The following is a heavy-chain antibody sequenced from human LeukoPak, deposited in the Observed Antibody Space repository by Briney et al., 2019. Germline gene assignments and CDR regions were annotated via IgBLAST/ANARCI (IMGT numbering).Heavy chain of an antibody. CDR2: IYRGGST. Sequence: PGGSLRLSCAASGFTVSSNYVSWDRQAPGEGLEWVSTIYRGGSTYYADSVKGRFTISRDNSKNTVYLQINTLRVEDTAVYYCARAEIGSWDYWGQGTLVTVSS. CDR1: GFTVSSNY. V-gene: IGHV3-66*01. CDR3: ARAEIGSWDY. D-gene: IGHD6-13*01. J-gene: IGHJ4*02.